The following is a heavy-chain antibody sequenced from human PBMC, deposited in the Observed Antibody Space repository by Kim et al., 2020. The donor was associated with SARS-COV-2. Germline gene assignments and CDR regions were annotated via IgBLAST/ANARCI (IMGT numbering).Heavy chain of an antibody. Sequence: ASVKVSCKASGYTFTSYAMNWVRQAPGQGLEWMGWINTNTGNPTYAQGFTGRFVFSLDTSVSTAYLQISSLKAEDTAVYYCARAQPIHFDWLLKKRNNGMDVWGQGTTVTVSS. CDR3: ARAQPIHFDWLLKKRNNGMDV. V-gene: IGHV7-4-1*02. J-gene: IGHJ6*02. D-gene: IGHD3-9*01. CDR1: GYTFTSYA. CDR2: INTNTGNP.